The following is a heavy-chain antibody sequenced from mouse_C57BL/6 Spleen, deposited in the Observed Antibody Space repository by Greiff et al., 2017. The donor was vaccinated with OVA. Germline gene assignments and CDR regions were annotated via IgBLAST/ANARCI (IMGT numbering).Heavy chain of an antibody. Sequence: QVQLQQPGAELVKPGASVKMSCKASGYTFTSYWITWVKQRPGQGLEWIGDIYPGSGSTNYNEKFKGPATLTVDTTSSTAYMQLRSLTSEDSAVYYCARSHYYGSSPFAYWGQGTLVTVSA. CDR1: GYTFTSYW. V-gene: IGHV1-55*01. CDR2: IYPGSGST. D-gene: IGHD1-1*01. J-gene: IGHJ3*01. CDR3: ARSHYYGSSPFAY.